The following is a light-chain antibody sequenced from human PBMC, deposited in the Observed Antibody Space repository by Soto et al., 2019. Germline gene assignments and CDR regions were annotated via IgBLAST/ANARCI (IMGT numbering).Light chain of an antibody. J-gene: IGLJ2*01. CDR3: ATWDDSLNGPV. CDR2: DNS. CDR1: SSNIGSNT. Sequence: QSVLTQPPSASGTPGQRVTISCSGSSSNIGSNTVNWYQQLSGTAPKLLIYDNSQRPSGVPDRFSGSKSGTSASLAISGLQSEDEAYYYCATWDDSLNGPVFGGGTKLTVL. V-gene: IGLV1-44*01.